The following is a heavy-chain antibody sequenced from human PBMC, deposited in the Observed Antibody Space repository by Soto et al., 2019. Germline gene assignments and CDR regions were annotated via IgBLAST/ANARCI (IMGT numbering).Heavy chain of an antibody. D-gene: IGHD6-19*01. CDR3: AKYKTLSGWYAFDY. Sequence: EVQLVESGGGLVQPGRSLRLSCAASGFTFDDYAMHWVRQAPWKGLEWVSGISWNSGSIGYADSVKGRFTISRDNAKNSLYLQMNSLRAVDTALYYCAKYKTLSGWYAFDYWGQGTLVTVSS. V-gene: IGHV3-9*01. CDR1: GFTFDDYA. J-gene: IGHJ4*02. CDR2: ISWNSGSI.